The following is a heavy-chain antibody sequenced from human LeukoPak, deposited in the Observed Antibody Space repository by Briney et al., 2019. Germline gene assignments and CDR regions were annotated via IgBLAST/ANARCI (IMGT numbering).Heavy chain of an antibody. Sequence: PSETLSLTCTVSGGSISSSSYFWGWIRQPPGKGLEWIGSFSYGGSTYYNPSLNSRVTISVDTSKNQFSLKLSSVTAADTAVYYCARGRRTTGTTYFDYWGQGTLVTVSS. CDR3: ARGRRTTGTTYFDY. D-gene: IGHD1-1*01. V-gene: IGHV4-39*01. CDR2: FSYGGST. CDR1: GGSISSSSYF. J-gene: IGHJ4*02.